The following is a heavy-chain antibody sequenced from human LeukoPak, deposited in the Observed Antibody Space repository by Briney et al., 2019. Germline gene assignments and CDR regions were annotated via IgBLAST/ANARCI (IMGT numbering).Heavy chain of an antibody. J-gene: IGHJ4*02. CDR1: GYTFTGYY. CDR2: INPNSGGT. V-gene: IGHV1-2*02. Sequence: ASVKVSCKASGYTFTGYYMHWVRQAPGQGLEWMGWINPNSGGTNYAQKFQGRVAMTRDTSISTAYMELSRLRSDDTAVYYCAQQFYYGSGSYYKGPRNYYFDYWGQGTLVTVSS. D-gene: IGHD3-10*01. CDR3: AQQFYYGSGSYYKGPRNYYFDY.